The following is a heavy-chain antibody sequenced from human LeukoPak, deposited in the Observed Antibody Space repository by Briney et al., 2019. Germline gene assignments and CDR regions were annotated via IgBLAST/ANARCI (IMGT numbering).Heavy chain of an antibody. J-gene: IGHJ5*02. CDR2: IYNSGST. V-gene: IGHV4-4*07. D-gene: IGHD3-10*01. CDR3: ARDSGTTGEVKFDP. CDR1: GRSISSYY. Sequence: PSETLSLTCTVPGRSISSYYWSWIRQPSGKGLEWIGRIYNSGSTTYNPSLKSRVTMSVDTSKNQFSLKLSPVTAADTAVYYCARDSGTTGEVKFDPWGQGTLVTVSS.